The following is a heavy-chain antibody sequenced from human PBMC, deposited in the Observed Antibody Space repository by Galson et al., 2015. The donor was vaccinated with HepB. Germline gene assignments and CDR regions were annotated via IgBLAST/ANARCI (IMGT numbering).Heavy chain of an antibody. J-gene: IGHJ4*02. CDR1: GFTFSSYA. CDR3: ARGQGYCSSTSCAMAMDY. D-gene: IGHD2-2*01. Sequence: SLRLSCAASGFTFSSYAMHWVRQAPGKGLEWVAVISYDGSNKYYADSVKGRFTISRDNSKNTLYLQMNSLRAEDTAVYYCARGQGYCSSTSCAMAMDYWGQGTLVTVSS. CDR2: ISYDGSNK. V-gene: IGHV3-30-3*01.